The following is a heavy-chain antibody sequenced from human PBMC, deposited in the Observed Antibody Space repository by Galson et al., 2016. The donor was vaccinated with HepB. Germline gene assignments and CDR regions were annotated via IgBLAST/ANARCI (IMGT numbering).Heavy chain of an antibody. J-gene: IGHJ3*02. CDR3: AREVFGEGGAFDI. CDR2: IYSTGKT. D-gene: IGHD3-10*01. Sequence: SLRLSCAASGFIVSENFMTWVRQAPGKGLEWVSVIYSTGKTFHADSVKGRFTISRDSSENTLYLQMDSLRVEDTAVYYCAREVFGEGGAFDIWGQGTVVSVSS. V-gene: IGHV3-53*01. CDR1: GFIVSENF.